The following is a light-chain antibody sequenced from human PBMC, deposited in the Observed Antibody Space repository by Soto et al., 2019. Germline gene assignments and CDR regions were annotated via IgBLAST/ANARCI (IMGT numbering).Light chain of an antibody. J-gene: IGKJ1*01. V-gene: IGKV1-39*01. CDR2: AAS. CDR1: QSISNH. CDR3: QQRYSSPPT. Sequence: DIQMTQTPSSLSASVEDRVIITCRASQSISNHLNWYQQKPGKAPKLLIFAASSLQSDVPSRFSGSRTGPDFTLTISSLQPEDFATYYCQQRYSSPPTFGQGTKVEIK.